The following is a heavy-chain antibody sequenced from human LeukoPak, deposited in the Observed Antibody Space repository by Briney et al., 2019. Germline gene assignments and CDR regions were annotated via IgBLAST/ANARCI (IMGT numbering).Heavy chain of an antibody. D-gene: IGHD6-19*01. CDR2: IYWDDDK. CDR1: GFSLSTTGVG. CDR3: AHSRQWLVPFDY. J-gene: IGHJ4*02. Sequence: SGPTLVNPTQTLTLTCTFSGFSLSTTGVGVGWFLQPPGKALEWLALIYWDDDKRYSLSLKSRPTITKDTSKNQVVLTMTNMDPVDTATYYCAHSRQWLVPFDYWGQGTLVTVSS. V-gene: IGHV2-5*02.